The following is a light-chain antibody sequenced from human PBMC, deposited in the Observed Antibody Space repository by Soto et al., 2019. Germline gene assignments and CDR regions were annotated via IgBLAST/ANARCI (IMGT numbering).Light chain of an antibody. J-gene: IGKJ5*01. CDR1: QSVSSSY. CDR2: GAS. Sequence: EIVLTQSPGTLSLSPGERATLSCRASQSVSSSYLAWYQQKPGQAPRLLIYGASSRATGIPDRFSGSGSGTDYTLTISRLETEDFEVYYCQQYDSSPITFVQGTRLEIK. CDR3: QQYDSSPIT. V-gene: IGKV3-20*01.